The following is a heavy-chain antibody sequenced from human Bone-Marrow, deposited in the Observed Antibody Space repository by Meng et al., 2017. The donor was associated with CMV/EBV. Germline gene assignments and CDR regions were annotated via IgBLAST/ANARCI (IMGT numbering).Heavy chain of an antibody. CDR2: INPNSGGT. D-gene: IGHD5-12*01. V-gene: IGHV1-2*02. Sequence: ASVKVSCKASGYTFTGYYMHWVRQAPGQGLEWMGWINPNSGGTNYAQKFQGRVTMTRDTSISTAYMELSRLRSDDTAVHYCARVIVATLGYYYGMDVWGQGTTVTVSS. CDR1: GYTFTGYY. CDR3: ARVIVATLGYYYGMDV. J-gene: IGHJ6*02.